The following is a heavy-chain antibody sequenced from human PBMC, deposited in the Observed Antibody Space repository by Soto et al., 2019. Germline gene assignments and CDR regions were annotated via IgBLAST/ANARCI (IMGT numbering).Heavy chain of an antibody. CDR3: AGATTLTQTTLDS. CDR2: IYSGGTT. CDR1: GFTVSSTY. J-gene: IGHJ4*02. V-gene: IGHV3-66*01. Sequence: GGSLRLSCAASGFTVSSTYMTWVRQAPGKGPEWVSIIYSGGTTHYVDSVKGRFTISRDNSKNTLYLQMHSLRADDTAVYYCAGATTLTQTTLDSWGRGSLVTVSS. D-gene: IGHD4-17*01.